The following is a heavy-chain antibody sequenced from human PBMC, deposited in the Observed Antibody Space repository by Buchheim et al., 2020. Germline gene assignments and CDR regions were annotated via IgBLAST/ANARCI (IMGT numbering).Heavy chain of an antibody. CDR3: AKDQYSGSYVGVSPFDY. Sequence: EVQLLESGGGLVQPGGSLRLSCAASGFTFSSYAMSWVRQAPGKGLEWVSAISGSGGSTYYADSVKGRFTISRDNSKNTLYLKMNSLRAEDTAVYYCAKDQYSGSYVGVSPFDYWGQGTL. J-gene: IGHJ4*02. CDR2: ISGSGGST. D-gene: IGHD1-26*01. V-gene: IGHV3-23*01. CDR1: GFTFSSYA.